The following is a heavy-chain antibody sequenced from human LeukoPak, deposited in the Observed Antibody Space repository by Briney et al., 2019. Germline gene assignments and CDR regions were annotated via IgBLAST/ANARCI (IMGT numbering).Heavy chain of an antibody. CDR2: IIPILGIA. CDR3: AGGDFRPPDYYFDY. V-gene: IGHV1-69*04. J-gene: IGHJ4*02. Sequence: GPSVKVSCKASGGTFSSYAISWVRQAPGQGLEWMGRIIPILGIANYAQKFQGRVTITADKSTSTAYMELSSLRSEDTAVYYCAGGDFRPPDYYFDYWGQGTLVTVSS. CDR1: GGTFSSYA. D-gene: IGHD3-16*01.